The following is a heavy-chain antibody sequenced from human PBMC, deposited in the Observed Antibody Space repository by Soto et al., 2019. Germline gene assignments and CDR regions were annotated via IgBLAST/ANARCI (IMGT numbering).Heavy chain of an antibody. D-gene: IGHD5-12*01. CDR1: GFTFSNYW. J-gene: IGHJ3*02. CDR3: AREVGSGYGDALDI. Sequence: EVQLVESGGGLVQPGGSLRLSCAASGFTFSNYWMSWVRQAPGKGLEWVANIKQDGSEKDYVDSVKGRFTISRDNAKNPLYLKMNSLAAEDTAVYFCAREVGSGYGDALDIWDQGTVVTVSP. V-gene: IGHV3-7*01. CDR2: IKQDGSEK.